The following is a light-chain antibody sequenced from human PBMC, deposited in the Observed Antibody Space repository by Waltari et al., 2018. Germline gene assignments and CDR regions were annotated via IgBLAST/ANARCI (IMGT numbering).Light chain of an antibody. J-gene: IGLJ1*01. CDR3: SSYGGINNSPYV. CDR2: EVS. CDR1: SSDVGSNDF. V-gene: IGLV2-8*01. Sequence: QSALTQPPSASGSPGQSVTISCTGTSSDVGSNDFVSCSQQFPGKAPKLIIWEVSRRPSWVPDRFSGSKSGNTASLTVSGLQAEDEADYYCSSYGGINNSPYVFGTGTKVTV.